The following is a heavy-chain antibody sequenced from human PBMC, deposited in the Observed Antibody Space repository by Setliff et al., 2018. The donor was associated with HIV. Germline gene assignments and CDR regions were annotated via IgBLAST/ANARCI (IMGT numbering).Heavy chain of an antibody. V-gene: IGHV1-69*13. Sequence: SVKVSCKASGCTFSNYAFSWVRLAPGQGLEWMGGIIPVFDTTNYEKKFRDRVTITADESTSTVYLELIRLRSEDTAVYYCAVGDYVWGSYRLDFWGQVTLVTVSS. CDR1: GCTFSNYA. D-gene: IGHD3-16*02. J-gene: IGHJ4*02. CDR3: AVGDYVWGSYRLDF. CDR2: IIPVFDTT.